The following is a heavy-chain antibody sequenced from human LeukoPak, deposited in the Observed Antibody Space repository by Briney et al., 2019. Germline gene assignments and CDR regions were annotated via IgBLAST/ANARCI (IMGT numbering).Heavy chain of an antibody. CDR3: ARALYYFVSSGPDAFEI. CDR2: IYYSGST. J-gene: IGHJ3*02. Sequence: SETLSLTCSVSGGSISSYYWSWIRQPPGKGLEWIGYIYYSGSTNYNPSLKSRVTISVDTPKNQFSLKLSSVTAADTAVYYCARALYYFVSSGPDAFEIGGQGTMVTVSS. D-gene: IGHD3-22*01. CDR1: GGSISSYY. V-gene: IGHV4-59*01.